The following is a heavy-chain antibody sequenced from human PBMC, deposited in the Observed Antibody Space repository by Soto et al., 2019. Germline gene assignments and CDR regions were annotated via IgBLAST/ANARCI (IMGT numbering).Heavy chain of an antibody. CDR1: GGTFSSYA. V-gene: IGHV1-69*13. CDR3: ARDWSRDYNWFDP. J-gene: IGHJ5*02. CDR2: IIPIFGTA. Sequence: GASVKVSCKASGGTFSSYAISWVRQAPGQGLEWMGGIIPIFGTANYAQKFQGRVTITADESTSTAYMELSSLRSEDTAVYYCARDWSRDYNWFDPWGQGTLVTVSS. D-gene: IGHD3-3*01.